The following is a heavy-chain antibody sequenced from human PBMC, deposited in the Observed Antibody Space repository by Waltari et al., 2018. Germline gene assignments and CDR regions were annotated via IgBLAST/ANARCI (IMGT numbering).Heavy chain of an antibody. Sequence: QVQLVQRGDEVKKPGASVKVPCKASGYTFTGYYITRVRQAPGQGLEWMGRINPNSGGTNYAQKFQGRVTMTRDTSINTAYMELSRLRPDDTAVYYCAKGQEHYYDNSGSFVSWGQGTLVTVSS. CDR2: INPNSGGT. J-gene: IGHJ5*01. CDR3: AKGQEHYYDNSGSFVS. D-gene: IGHD3-22*01. V-gene: IGHV1-2*06. CDR1: GYTFTGYY.